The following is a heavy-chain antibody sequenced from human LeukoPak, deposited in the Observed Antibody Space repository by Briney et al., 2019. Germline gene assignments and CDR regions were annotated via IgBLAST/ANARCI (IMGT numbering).Heavy chain of an antibody. V-gene: IGHV3-33*01. Sequence: PGRSLRLSCAASGFTFSSYGMHWVRQAPGKGLEWVAVIWYDGSNKYYADSVKGRFTISRDNSKNTLYLQMNSLRAEDTAVYYCATYYYGSGSPPGAFDIWGQGTMVTVSS. CDR3: ATYYYGSGSPPGAFDI. CDR1: GFTFSSYG. CDR2: IWYDGSNK. D-gene: IGHD3-10*01. J-gene: IGHJ3*02.